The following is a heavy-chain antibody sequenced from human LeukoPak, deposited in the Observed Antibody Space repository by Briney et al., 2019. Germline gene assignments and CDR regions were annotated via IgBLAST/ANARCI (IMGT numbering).Heavy chain of an antibody. CDR2: ISGSGGST. J-gene: IGHJ4*02. D-gene: IGHD2-21*01. Sequence: PGGSLRLSCAASGFAFSTYAMSWVRQAPGMGLEWVSGISGSGGSTYYADSVKGRFTISRDNSKNTLYLQMNSLIAGDTAIYYCAKNRALHEIDYWGQGTLVTVSS. CDR3: AKNRALHEIDY. CDR1: GFAFSTYA. V-gene: IGHV3-23*01.